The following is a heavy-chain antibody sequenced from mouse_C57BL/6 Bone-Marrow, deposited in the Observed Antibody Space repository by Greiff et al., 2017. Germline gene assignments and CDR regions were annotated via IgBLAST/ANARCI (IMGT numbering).Heavy chain of an antibody. CDR3: ARSNYSNYERERDY. J-gene: IGHJ4*01. CDR2: IDPNSGGP. V-gene: IGHV1-72*01. CDR1: GYTFTSYW. D-gene: IGHD2-5*01. Sequence: QVQLQQPGAELVKPGASVKLSCKASGYTFTSYWMHWVKQRPGRGLEWIGRIDPNSGGPKYNEKLKSKATLTVDKPSSTAYMQRSSLTSEDSAVYYCARSNYSNYERERDYWGQGTSVTVSS.